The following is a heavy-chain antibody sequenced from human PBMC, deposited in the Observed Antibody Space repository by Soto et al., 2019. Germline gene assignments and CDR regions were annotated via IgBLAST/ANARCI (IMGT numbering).Heavy chain of an antibody. V-gene: IGHV4-59*12. Sequence: SETLSLTCTVSGGSISSYYWSWIRQPPGKGLEWIGYIYYTGSTNYNPSLKSRVTISVDKSKKQFSLRLRSATAADTAVYYCATLPPRFVVSLLPIPTWGQGTLVTVSS. D-gene: IGHD2-21*01. CDR3: ATLPPRFVVSLLPIPT. J-gene: IGHJ5*02. CDR1: GGSISSYY. CDR2: IYYTGST.